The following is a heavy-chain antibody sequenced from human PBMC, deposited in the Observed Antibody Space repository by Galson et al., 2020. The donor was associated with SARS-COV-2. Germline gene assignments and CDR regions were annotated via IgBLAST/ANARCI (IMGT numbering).Heavy chain of an antibody. CDR3: SRAAVAGPFDY. D-gene: IGHD6-19*01. J-gene: IGHJ4*02. V-gene: IGHV4-59*11. CDR2: IYNSGNT. CDR1: GGSISSHY. Sequence: SETLSLTCTVSGGSISSHYWSWIRQSPGKGLEWIGCIYNSGNTDYNPSLKSRVTISIDTSKNQFSLKVSSVTAADTAVYYCSRAAVAGPFDYWGQGTLLTVSS.